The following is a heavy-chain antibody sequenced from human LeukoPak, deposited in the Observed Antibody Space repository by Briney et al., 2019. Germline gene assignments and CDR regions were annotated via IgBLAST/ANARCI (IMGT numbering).Heavy chain of an antibody. V-gene: IGHV3-23*01. CDR2: ISGVGDTT. Sequence: GGSLRLSCAASGFTFSSYDMSWVRQAPGRGLEWDSTISGVGDTTYYADSVKGRFTISRDNSKNTLYLQMNSLRAEDTAVYYCAKDASYYDFWSGYSQSFFDYWGQGTLVTASS. D-gene: IGHD3-3*01. CDR3: AKDASYYDFWSGYSQSFFDY. J-gene: IGHJ4*02. CDR1: GFTFSSYD.